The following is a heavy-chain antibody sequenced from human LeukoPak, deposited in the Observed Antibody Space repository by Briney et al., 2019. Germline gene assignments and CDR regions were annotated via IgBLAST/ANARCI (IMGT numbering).Heavy chain of an antibody. V-gene: IGHV4-4*02. CDR1: GGSISSSNW. CDR2: IYHSGST. D-gene: IGHD4-23*01. CDR3: AIDYGGNPRDY. Sequence: SGTLSLTCVVSGGSISSSNWWSWVRQPPGKGLEWIGEIYHSGSTNYNPSLKSRVTISVDTSKNQFSLKLSSVTAADTAVYYCAIDYGGNPRDYWGQGTLVTVSS. J-gene: IGHJ4*02.